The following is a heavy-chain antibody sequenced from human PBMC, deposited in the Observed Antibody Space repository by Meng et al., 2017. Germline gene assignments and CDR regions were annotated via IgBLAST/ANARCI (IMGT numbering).Heavy chain of an antibody. CDR3: VRKIGGTTNFDL. CDR1: GFTFSTYG. D-gene: IGHD1-7*01. J-gene: IGHJ2*01. V-gene: IGHV3-13*01. CDR2: ISSGGDT. Sequence: VQLFGSGGVNVQPAGSLRFSCAAFGFTFSTYGMHWVRQVTGKGLEWVSAISSGGDTFYAGSVEGRFTISRENAKNSVYLQMNSLRDGDTAVYYCVRKIGGTTNFDLWGRGTLVTVSS.